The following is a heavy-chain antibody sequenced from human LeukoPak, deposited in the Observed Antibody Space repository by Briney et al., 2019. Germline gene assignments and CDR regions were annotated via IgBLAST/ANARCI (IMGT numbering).Heavy chain of an antibody. CDR1: GFTFSSYR. D-gene: IGHD4-23*01. CDR2: IASDGSST. CDR3: ARGRPHGNDY. V-gene: IGHV3-74*01. Sequence: GGSLRLSCAASGFTFSSYRMNWVRQAPGKGLVWVSRIASDGSSTTYADSVKGRFSISRDNAKNTLYLQMNSLRVEDTAVYYCARGRPHGNDYWGQGTLVTVCS. J-gene: IGHJ4*02.